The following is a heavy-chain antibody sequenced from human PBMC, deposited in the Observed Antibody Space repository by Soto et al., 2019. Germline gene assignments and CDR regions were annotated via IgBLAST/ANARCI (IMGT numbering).Heavy chain of an antibody. Sequence: GASVKVSCKASGYTFTSYGISWVRQASGQGLEWMGWISAYNGNTNYAQKLQGRVTMTTDTSTSTAYMELRSLRSDDTAVYYCAKDKTGGHSSGWFHYSYGMDVWGQGTPVTVSS. CDR1: GYTFTSYG. J-gene: IGHJ6*02. D-gene: IGHD6-19*01. CDR2: ISAYNGNT. V-gene: IGHV1-18*04. CDR3: AKDKTGGHSSGWFHYSYGMDV.